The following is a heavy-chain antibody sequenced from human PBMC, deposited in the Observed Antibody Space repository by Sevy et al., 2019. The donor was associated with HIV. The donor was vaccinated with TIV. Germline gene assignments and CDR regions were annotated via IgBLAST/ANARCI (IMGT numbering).Heavy chain of an antibody. V-gene: IGHV3-33*01. D-gene: IGHD6-19*01. Sequence: GGSLRLSCATSGFSFSTYGMHWVRQAPSKGLEWVAGIWYDGSKKQYADSVKGRFTISRDNSKNTMYLQMNSLRVEDTALFYCARERDENSSGWSVPFDNWGQGTLVTVSS. CDR3: ARERDENSSGWSVPFDN. CDR1: GFSFSTYG. CDR2: IWYDGSKK. J-gene: IGHJ4*02.